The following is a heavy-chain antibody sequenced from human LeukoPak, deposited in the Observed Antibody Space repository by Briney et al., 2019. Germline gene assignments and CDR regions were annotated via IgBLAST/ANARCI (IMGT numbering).Heavy chain of an antibody. Sequence: GGSLRLSCAASGFTFSSYAMSWVRQAPGKGLEWVSAISGSGGSTYYADSVKGRFTISRDNSKNTLYLQMNSLRAEDTAVYYCAKTHRYCSSTSCYPDYWGQGTLVTVSS. CDR1: GFTFSSYA. D-gene: IGHD2-2*01. CDR3: AKTHRYCSSTSCYPDY. J-gene: IGHJ4*02. CDR2: ISGSGGST. V-gene: IGHV3-23*01.